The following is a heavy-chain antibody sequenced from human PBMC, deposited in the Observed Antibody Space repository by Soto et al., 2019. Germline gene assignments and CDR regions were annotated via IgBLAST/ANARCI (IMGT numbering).Heavy chain of an antibody. J-gene: IGHJ4*02. CDR1: GFTFSSYA. CDR2: ISGSGGST. V-gene: IGHV3-23*01. D-gene: IGHD3-10*01. Sequence: GGSLRLSCAASGFTFSSYAMSWVRQAPGKGLEWVSAISGSGGSTYYADSVKGRFTISRDNSKNTLYLQMNSLRAEDTAVYYYAKAAQRGVIITPDYWGQGTLVTVSS. CDR3: AKAAQRGVIITPDY.